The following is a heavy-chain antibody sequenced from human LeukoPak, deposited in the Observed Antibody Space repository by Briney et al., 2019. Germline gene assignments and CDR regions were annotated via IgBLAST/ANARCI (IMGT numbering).Heavy chain of an antibody. V-gene: IGHV1-3*01. D-gene: IGHD6-13*01. CDR1: GYTFTSYA. CDR2: INADNDNT. J-gene: IGHJ4*02. CDR3: ARGSLSSRDFDY. Sequence: ASVKVSCKASGYTFTSYAMHWVRQAPGQSLEWMGWINADNDNTKYSQKFQGRVTITRDISASTAYMELTRLRSEDTAVYYCARGSLSSRDFDYWGQGTLVTVSS.